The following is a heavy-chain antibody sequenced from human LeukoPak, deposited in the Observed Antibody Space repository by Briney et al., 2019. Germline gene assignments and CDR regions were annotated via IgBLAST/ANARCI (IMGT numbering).Heavy chain of an antibody. CDR1: GGSISSYY. D-gene: IGHD3-10*01. J-gene: IGHJ3*02. V-gene: IGHV4-4*07. CDR3: ARGSMVRGVTSQYAFDI. CDR2: IYTSGST. Sequence: SETLSLTCTVSGGSISSYYWSWIRQPAGKGLEWIGRIYTSGSTNYNPSLKSRVTMSVDTPKNQFSLKLSSVTAADTAVYYCARGSMVRGVTSQYAFDIWGQGTMVTVSS.